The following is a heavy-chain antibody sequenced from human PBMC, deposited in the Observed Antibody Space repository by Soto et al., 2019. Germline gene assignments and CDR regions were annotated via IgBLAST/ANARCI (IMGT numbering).Heavy chain of an antibody. CDR1: RDTFTSYF. V-gene: IGHV1-46*01. J-gene: IGHJ5*02. CDR2: IQPHGGST. D-gene: IGHD1-26*01. CDR3: ARSSGGNFGIIIEGTNWFAP. Sequence: ASVKVSCKAPRDTFTSYFINWVRRAAGQGLEWMGGIQPHGGSTAYAQKFKGRVTLTRDTSASTVYLEVSSLTSEDWAMYYCARSSGGNFGIIIEGTNWFAPGGQGT.